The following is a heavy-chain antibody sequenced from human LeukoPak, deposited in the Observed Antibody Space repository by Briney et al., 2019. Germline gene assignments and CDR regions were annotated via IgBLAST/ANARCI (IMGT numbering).Heavy chain of an antibody. CDR3: AKDRAKLGIDPFDY. CDR2: ISGSGGST. CDR1: GFTFSDYA. D-gene: IGHD7-27*01. J-gene: IGHJ4*02. V-gene: IGHV3-23*01. Sequence: GGSLRLSCAASGFTFSDYAMNWVRQAPGKGLEWVSAISGSGGSTYYADSVKGRFTISRDNSKNTLYLQMNSLRAEDTAVYYCAKDRAKLGIDPFDYWGQGTLVTVSS.